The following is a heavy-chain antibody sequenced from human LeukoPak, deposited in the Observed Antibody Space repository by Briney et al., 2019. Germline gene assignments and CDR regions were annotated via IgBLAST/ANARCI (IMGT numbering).Heavy chain of an antibody. Sequence: SETLSLTCTVSGDSISSGGYYWSWIRQHPGKGLEWIGYIYYSGSTYYNPSLKSRVTISVDTSKNQFSLKLSSVTAADTAVYYCARGTQVWGRGGGSWFDPWGQGTLVTVSS. D-gene: IGHD3-16*01. J-gene: IGHJ5*02. V-gene: IGHV4-31*03. CDR3: ARGTQVWGRGGGSWFDP. CDR1: GDSISSGGYY. CDR2: IYYSGST.